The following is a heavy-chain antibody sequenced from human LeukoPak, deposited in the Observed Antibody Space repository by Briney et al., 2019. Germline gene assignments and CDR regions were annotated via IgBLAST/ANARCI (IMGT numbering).Heavy chain of an antibody. CDR3: AKVIESWFDP. D-gene: IGHD1-26*01. CDR2: IYYSGST. V-gene: IGHV4-31*03. Sequence: SETLSLTCTVSGGSISSGGYYWSWIRQHPGKGLEWIGYIYYSGSTYYNPSLESRVTISVDTSKNQFSLKLSSVTAADTAVYYCAKVIESWFDPWGQGTLVTVSS. CDR1: GGSISSGGYY. J-gene: IGHJ5*02.